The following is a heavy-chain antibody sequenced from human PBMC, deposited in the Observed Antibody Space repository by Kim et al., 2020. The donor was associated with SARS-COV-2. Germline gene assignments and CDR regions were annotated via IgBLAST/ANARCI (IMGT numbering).Heavy chain of an antibody. CDR3: ARGERITMVRGTWGRYYGMDV. Sequence: SVKVSCKASGGTFSSYAISWVRQAPGQGLEWMGGIIPIFGTANYAQKFQGRVTITADESTSTAYMELSSLRSEDTAVYYCARGERITMVRGTWGRYYGMDVWGQGTTVTVSS. CDR1: GGTFSSYA. J-gene: IGHJ6*02. D-gene: IGHD3-10*01. CDR2: IIPIFGTA. V-gene: IGHV1-69*13.